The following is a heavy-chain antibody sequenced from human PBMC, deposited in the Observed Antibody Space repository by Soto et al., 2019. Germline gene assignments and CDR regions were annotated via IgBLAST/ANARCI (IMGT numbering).Heavy chain of an antibody. CDR1: GGFVSRGSYY. CDR3: ARDFFDSSDYTTTWFDP. J-gene: IGHJ5*02. V-gene: IGHV4-61*01. D-gene: IGHD3-22*01. Sequence: SENFCLTCTVSGGFVSRGSYYWSWIRQPSGKGLEWIGYIYYSGSTNYNPSLKSRVTISVDTSKNQFSLKLTSVTAADAALYYCARDFFDSSDYTTTWFDPWGQGTLVTVS. CDR2: IYYSGST.